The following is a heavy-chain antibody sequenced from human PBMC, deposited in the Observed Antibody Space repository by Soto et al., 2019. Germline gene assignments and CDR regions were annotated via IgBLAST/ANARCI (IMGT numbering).Heavy chain of an antibody. CDR1: GYSFTSYW. CDR2: IDPGDSDT. D-gene: IGHD3-22*01. Sequence: PGESLKISCKGSGYSFTSYWIGWVRQMPGKGLEWMGIIDPGDSDTRYSPSFQGQVTISADKSISTAYLQWSSLKASDTAMYYCARTLYYYDSSKDDYYGMDVWGQGTTVTVSS. CDR3: ARTLYYYDSSKDDYYGMDV. J-gene: IGHJ6*02. V-gene: IGHV5-51*01.